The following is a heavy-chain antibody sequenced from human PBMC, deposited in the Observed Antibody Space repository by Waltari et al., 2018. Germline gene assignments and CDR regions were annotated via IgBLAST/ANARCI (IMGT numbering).Heavy chain of an antibody. CDR1: GGSISSYN. J-gene: IGHJ6*03. CDR2: IYTSGST. V-gene: IGHV4-4*07. CDR3: ARETRFGYADYYMDV. D-gene: IGHD5-18*01. Sequence: QVQLQESGQGLVKPSETLSLTGPVSGGSISSYNWSWHRHPAGKGLEWIGRIYTSGSTNYNPSLKSRVTMSVDTSKNQFSLKLSSVTAADTAVYYCARETRFGYADYYMDVWGKGTTVTVSS.